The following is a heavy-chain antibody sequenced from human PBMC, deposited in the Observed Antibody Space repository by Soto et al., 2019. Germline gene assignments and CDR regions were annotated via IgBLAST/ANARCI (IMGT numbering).Heavy chain of an antibody. CDR1: GYSISSGYY. V-gene: IGHV4-38-2*01. CDR2: IYHSGST. D-gene: IGHD6-13*01. J-gene: IGHJ4*02. CDR3: ARGGGSSWLFMYY. Sequence: SETLSLTCAVSGYSISSGYYWGWIRQPPGKGLEWIGSIYHSGSTYCNPSLKSRVTISVDTSKNQFSLKLSSVTAADTAVYYCARGGGSSWLFMYYWGQGTLVTVSS.